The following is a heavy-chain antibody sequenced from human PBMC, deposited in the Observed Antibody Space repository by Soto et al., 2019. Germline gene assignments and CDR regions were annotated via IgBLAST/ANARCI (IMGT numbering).Heavy chain of an antibody. J-gene: IGHJ5*02. D-gene: IGHD2-21*02. Sequence: SETLSLTCTVSGDSISSGYYYWSWIRQPPGKGLEWIGCIYYSGSTYYNPSLKSRVTVSVDTSKNQFSLKLSSVTAADTAVYYCARHPSDFWFDPWGQGTLVTVSS. V-gene: IGHV4-39*01. CDR1: GDSISSGYYY. CDR2: IYYSGST. CDR3: ARHPSDFWFDP.